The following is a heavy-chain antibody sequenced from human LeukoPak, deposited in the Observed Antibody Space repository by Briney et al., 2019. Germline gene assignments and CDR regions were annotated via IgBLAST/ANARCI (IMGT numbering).Heavy chain of an antibody. D-gene: IGHD3-16*02. V-gene: IGHV4-34*01. Sequence: SDTVSLTCAVYVGSFSGYYWSWIRQPPGKGREWIGEINHSGCTNYNPSLKSRVTISVDTSKNQFSLKLSSVTTADTAVYYCARGKSQYDYVWGSYRNPGRYFDYWGQGTLVTVSS. CDR1: VGSFSGYY. CDR3: ARGKSQYDYVWGSYRNPGRYFDY. CDR2: INHSGCT. J-gene: IGHJ4*02.